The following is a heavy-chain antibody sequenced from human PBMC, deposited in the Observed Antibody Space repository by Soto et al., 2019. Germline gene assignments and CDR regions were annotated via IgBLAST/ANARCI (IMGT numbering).Heavy chain of an antibody. V-gene: IGHV1-69*13. CDR1: GGTFSSYA. D-gene: IGHD4-17*01. CDR2: IIPIFGTA. J-gene: IGHJ4*02. Sequence: ASVKVSCKASGGTFSSYAISWVRQAPGQGLEWMGGIIPIFGTASYAQKFQGRVTITADESTSTAYMELSSLRSEDTAVYYCARDLLNDDYGDYVLEWGQGTLVTVSS. CDR3: ARDLLNDDYGDYVLE.